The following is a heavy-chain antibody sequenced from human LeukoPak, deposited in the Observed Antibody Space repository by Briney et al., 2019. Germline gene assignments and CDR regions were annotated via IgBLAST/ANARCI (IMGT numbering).Heavy chain of an antibody. CDR1: GYTFTSYD. Sequence: GASVKVACKASGYTFTSYDINWVRQATGQGLEWMGWMNPNSGNTGYAQKFQGRVTMTRNTSISTAYMELSSLRSDDTAVYYCARGRRIVVVPAAVYYFDYWGQGTLVTVSS. D-gene: IGHD2-2*01. J-gene: IGHJ4*02. CDR2: MNPNSGNT. V-gene: IGHV1-8*01. CDR3: ARGRRIVVVPAAVYYFDY.